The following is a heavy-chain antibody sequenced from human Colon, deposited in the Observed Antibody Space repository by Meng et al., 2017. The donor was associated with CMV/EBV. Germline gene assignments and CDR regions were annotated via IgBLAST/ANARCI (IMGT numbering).Heavy chain of an antibody. CDR3: VRYANSHYGMDV. Sequence: GGSLRLSCAASGFSFTTFWMTWVRQAPGKGLEWVANVKEDGTGQWYVDSVKGRFTVSKDNAKQSVYLQMDSLRAEDTAVYYCVRYANSHYGMDVWGQGTTVTVSS. CDR2: VKEDGTGQ. D-gene: IGHD4-23*01. V-gene: IGHV3-7*01. CDR1: GFSFTTFW. J-gene: IGHJ6*02.